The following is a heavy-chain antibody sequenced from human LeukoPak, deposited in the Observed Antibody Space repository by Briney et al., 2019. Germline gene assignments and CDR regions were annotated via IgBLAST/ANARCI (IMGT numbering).Heavy chain of an antibody. V-gene: IGHV3-53*01. CDR1: GFTVSSNY. CDR2: IYSGGST. D-gene: IGHD5-24*01. CDR3: ATLAVQLLLHDAFDI. J-gene: IGHJ3*02. Sequence: GGSLRLSCAASGFTVSSNYMSWVRQAPGKGLEWVSVIYSGGSTYYADSVKGRFTISRDNSKNTLYLQMNSLRAEDTAVYYCATLAVQLLLHDAFDIWGQGIMVTVSS.